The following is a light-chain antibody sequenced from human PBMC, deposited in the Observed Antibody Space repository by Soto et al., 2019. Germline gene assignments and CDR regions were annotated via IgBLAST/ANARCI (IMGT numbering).Light chain of an antibody. CDR2: STN. Sequence: QAVVTQEPSFSVSPGRTVTLTCGLSSGSVSTSYYPSWYQQTPGQAPRTLIYSTNTRSSGVPDRFSGSILGNKAALTITGAQADDASDYYCVLYMGSSWVFGGGTQLTVL. CDR1: SGSVSTSYY. CDR3: VLYMGSSWV. V-gene: IGLV8-61*01. J-gene: IGLJ3*02.